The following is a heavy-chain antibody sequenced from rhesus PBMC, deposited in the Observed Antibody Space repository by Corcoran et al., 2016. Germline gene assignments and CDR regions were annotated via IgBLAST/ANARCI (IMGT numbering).Heavy chain of an antibody. CDR1: GGSISSRS. CDR3: ARAAGYSYSYFDD. J-gene: IGHJ4*01. D-gene: IGHD5-12*01. Sequence: QLQLQESGPGLVKPSETLSVTCAVSGGSISSRSWSWIRQAPGKGLEWIGYIYGRGSSTNYNPSRKRRVPLSVDTSKNQLSLKLSAVTTTDTAMYYGARAAGYSYSYFDDWGQGVLVTGSS. CDR2: IYGRGSST. V-gene: IGHV4-169*01.